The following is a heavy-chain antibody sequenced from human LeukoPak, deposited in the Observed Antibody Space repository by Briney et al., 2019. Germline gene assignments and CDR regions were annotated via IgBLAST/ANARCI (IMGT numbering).Heavy chain of an antibody. Sequence: KPSETLSLTCTVSGGSISPYYWSWIRQTPGKGLEWIGYILYSGTTTNYNPSLKSRVTISVDTSKNQFSLKLSSVTAADTAVYYCARYSGGYYSFHNWGQGTLVTVSS. CDR2: ILYSGTTT. CDR1: GGSISPYY. J-gene: IGHJ4*02. D-gene: IGHD1-26*01. V-gene: IGHV4-59*01. CDR3: ARYSGGYYSFHN.